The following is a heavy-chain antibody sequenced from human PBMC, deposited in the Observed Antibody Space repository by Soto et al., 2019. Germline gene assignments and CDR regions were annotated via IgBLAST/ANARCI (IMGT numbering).Heavy chain of an antibody. Sequence: GGAVSLCCAGSGCVLTLDIMNWVRQAPGKGLEWVSSISSTTNYIYYGDSMKGRFTISRDNAKNSLYLEMNSLRAEDTAVYYCARESEDLTSNFDYWGQGTLVTVSS. CDR2: ISSTTNYI. CDR3: ARESEDLTSNFDY. CDR1: GCVLTLDI. V-gene: IGHV3-21*06. J-gene: IGHJ4*02.